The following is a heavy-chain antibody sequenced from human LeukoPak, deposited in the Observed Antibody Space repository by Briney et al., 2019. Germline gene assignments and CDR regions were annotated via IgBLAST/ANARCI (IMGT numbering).Heavy chain of an antibody. CDR3: ARVTRTGTII. CDR1: GFTFSSYA. D-gene: IGHD1/OR15-1a*01. Sequence: PGRSLRLSCAASGFTFSSYAIHWVRQAPGKGLEWVTVISNDGSKKSYADSVKGRFIISRDNSKNTVYLQMSSLRPEDTAMFYCARVTRTGTIIXGPGTQVTVSS. J-gene: IGHJ4*02. V-gene: IGHV3-30*15. CDR2: ISNDGSKK.